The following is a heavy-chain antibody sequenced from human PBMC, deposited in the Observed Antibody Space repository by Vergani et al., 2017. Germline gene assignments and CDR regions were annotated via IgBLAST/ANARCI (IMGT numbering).Heavy chain of an antibody. Sequence: EVQLLESGGNLIQPGGSLRLSCGASGFTFSSYAMTWVRLAPGKGLQWVSAISGSGGNTFYTDSVKGRFTISRDNSKDTLYLQMNSLRVEDAAIYYCAKARDPSCKGGNCDSYYYGLDLWGKGTTVTVSS. V-gene: IGHV3-23*01. D-gene: IGHD2-21*01. CDR3: AKARDPSCKGGNCDSYYYGLDL. CDR1: GFTFSSYA. J-gene: IGHJ6*04. CDR2: ISGSGGNT.